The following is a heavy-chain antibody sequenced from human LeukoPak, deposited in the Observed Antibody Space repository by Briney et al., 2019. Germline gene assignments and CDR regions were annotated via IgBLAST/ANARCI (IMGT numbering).Heavy chain of an antibody. V-gene: IGHV3-53*01. CDR3: ASSLRVRGIPDYMDV. CDR2: IHKNAIT. CDR1: GFTVSSNH. D-gene: IGHD3-10*01. J-gene: IGHJ6*03. Sequence: GRSLRLSCAAAGFTVSSNHMTWVRHAPGKGLEWVSVIHKNAITYYADTVRGRFTISRDNSMNILYLQMNSLRVEDTAVYYCASSLRVRGIPDYMDVWGKGTTVTISS.